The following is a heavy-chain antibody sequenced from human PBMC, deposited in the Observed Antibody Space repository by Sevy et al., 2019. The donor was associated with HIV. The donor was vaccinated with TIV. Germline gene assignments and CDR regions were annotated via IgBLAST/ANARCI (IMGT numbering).Heavy chain of an antibody. Sequence: GGSLRLSCAASGFTFTDFYLHWVRQAPGKGLEWVSSISGLSNYKFYADSMKGRFTISRDNAENSIYLQMNSLRAEDTAVYFCARRGPSTVHDAFDIWGQGTMVTVSS. CDR2: ISGLSNYK. CDR3: ARRGPSTVHDAFDI. V-gene: IGHV3-21*01. CDR1: GFTFTDFY. J-gene: IGHJ3*02. D-gene: IGHD4-17*01.